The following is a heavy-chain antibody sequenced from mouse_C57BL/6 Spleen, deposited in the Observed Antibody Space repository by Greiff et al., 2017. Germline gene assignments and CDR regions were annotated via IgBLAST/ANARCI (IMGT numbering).Heavy chain of an antibody. V-gene: IGHV1-76*01. D-gene: IGHD2-4*01. CDR3: SRSDYEYDGGFAY. CDR1: GYTFTDYY. J-gene: IGHJ3*01. Sequence: VQLQQSGAELVRPGASVKLSCKASGYTFTDYYINWVKQRPGQGLEWIARIYPGSGNTYYNEKFKGKATLTAEKSSRTAYMQLSSLTSEDSAVYFCSRSDYEYDGGFAYWGQGTLVTVAA. CDR2: IYPGSGNT.